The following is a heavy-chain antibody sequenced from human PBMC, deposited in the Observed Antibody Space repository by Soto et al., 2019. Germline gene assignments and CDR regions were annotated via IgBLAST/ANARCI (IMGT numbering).Heavy chain of an antibody. CDR2: ISSSGGST. Sequence: QTGGSLRLSCAASGCTFSSNAMSWVRQAPGKGLEWVSGISSSGGSTYYADSVKGRFTISRDNSKNMLYLQMNNLRAEDTAVYYCAKAQGGSYFDYWGQGTLVTVYS. V-gene: IGHV3-23*01. CDR3: AKAQGGSYFDY. CDR1: GCTFSSNA. D-gene: IGHD2-15*01. J-gene: IGHJ4*02.